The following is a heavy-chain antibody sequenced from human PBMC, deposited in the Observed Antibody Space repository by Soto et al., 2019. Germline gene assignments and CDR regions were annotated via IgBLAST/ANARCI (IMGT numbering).Heavy chain of an antibody. J-gene: IGHJ4*02. D-gene: IGHD5-12*01. CDR1: GFTFSSYS. CDR3: ARVGIVATTFDY. Sequence: PGESLKISCAASGFTFSSYSMNRVRQAPGKGLEWVSSISSSSSYIYYADSVKGRFTISRDNAKNSLYLQMNSLRAEDTAVYYCARVGIVATTFDYWGQGTLVTVSS. V-gene: IGHV3-21*01. CDR2: ISSSSSYI.